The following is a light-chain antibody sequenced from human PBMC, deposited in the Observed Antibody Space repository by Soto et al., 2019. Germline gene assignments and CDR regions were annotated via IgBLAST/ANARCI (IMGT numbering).Light chain of an antibody. J-gene: IGKJ2*01. CDR2: AVS. V-gene: IGKV1-39*01. Sequence: DVQLTQSPSSLSASVGDRVTIACRASQTIGTSLNWYQHRPGRAPKLLMYAVSSLQCGVPSRFSGSGSGTDFTLTISSLHPEDFATYYCQQYNSYFMYTFGQGTKLEIK. CDR1: QTIGTS. CDR3: QQYNSYFMYT.